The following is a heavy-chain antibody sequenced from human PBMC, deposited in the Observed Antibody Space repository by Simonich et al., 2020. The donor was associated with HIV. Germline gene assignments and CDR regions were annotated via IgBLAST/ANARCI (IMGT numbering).Heavy chain of an antibody. Sequence: QVQLQQWGAGLLKPSETLSLTFAVYGGSFSGYYWSCIHQPPGKGLVWSGEINHSGRTNYNPSLKSRVTISVDTSKNQFSLKLSSVTAADTAVYYCARGFYQRLYYFDYWGQGTLVTVSS. D-gene: IGHD2-2*01. V-gene: IGHV4-34*01. J-gene: IGHJ4*02. CDR1: GGSFSGYY. CDR3: ARGFYQRLYYFDY. CDR2: INHSGRT.